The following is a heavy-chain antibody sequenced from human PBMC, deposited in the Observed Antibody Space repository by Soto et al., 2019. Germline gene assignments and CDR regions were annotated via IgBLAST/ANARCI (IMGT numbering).Heavy chain of an antibody. D-gene: IGHD6-19*01. Sequence: SQTLSLTCAISGDSVSGNTAAWNWVRRSPSRGLEWLGRTYYRSKWYNDYAVSVKSRITINPDTSKNQFSLHLNSVTPEDTAVYYYSRISHHSSPSWGQGTMVTVSS. CDR1: GDSVSGNTAA. CDR2: TYYRSKWYN. V-gene: IGHV6-1*01. CDR3: SRISHHSSPS. J-gene: IGHJ3*01.